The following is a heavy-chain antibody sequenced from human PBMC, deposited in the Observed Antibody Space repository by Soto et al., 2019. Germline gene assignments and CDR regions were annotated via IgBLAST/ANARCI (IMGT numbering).Heavy chain of an antibody. Sequence: SENQARTWTVSGGSVSTGMKYWGWVRQPPGKALEFIGYMYKTGETLLNSSLKSRVTLSMETSKNQFSLTLSSMTAADTAVYFCMKAHESGDFLGMSVWGPGTTVTVSS. CDR1: GGSVSTGMKY. V-gene: IGHV4-61*01. J-gene: IGHJ6*02. CDR3: MKAHESGDFLGMSV. CDR2: MYKTGET. D-gene: IGHD3-10*01.